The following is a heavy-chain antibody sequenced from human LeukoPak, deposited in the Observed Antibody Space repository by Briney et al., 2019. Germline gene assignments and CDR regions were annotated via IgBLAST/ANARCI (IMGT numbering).Heavy chain of an antibody. Sequence: GGSLRLSCAASGFSFCFYGLHWVRQAPGKGLEWVAFIRTDGSIDYYADSVRGRFTISRDNAKNTLYLQMNSLRAEDAALYYCAKDQPEAYFDYWGQGTLVTVSS. CDR1: GFSFCFYG. CDR3: AKDQPEAYFDY. V-gene: IGHV3-30*02. J-gene: IGHJ4*02. D-gene: IGHD1-14*01. CDR2: IRTDGSID.